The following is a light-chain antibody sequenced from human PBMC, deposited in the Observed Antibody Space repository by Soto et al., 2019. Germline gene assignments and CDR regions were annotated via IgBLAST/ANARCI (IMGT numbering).Light chain of an antibody. Sequence: DIQMTQSPPTLSASIGDRVTITCRASQNINNLLAWYQHKPGRAPTLLIYQASFLESGVPSRFSGGGSGTEFTLTISGLQPDDLASYYCQHYNSVPYTFGQGTKLEIK. CDR1: QNINNL. CDR3: QHYNSVPYT. J-gene: IGKJ2*01. V-gene: IGKV1-5*03. CDR2: QAS.